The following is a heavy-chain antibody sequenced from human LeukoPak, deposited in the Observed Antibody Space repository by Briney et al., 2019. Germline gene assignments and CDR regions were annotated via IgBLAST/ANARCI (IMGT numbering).Heavy chain of an antibody. J-gene: IGHJ3*02. CDR3: AKDGSSGWSPNYAFDI. D-gene: IGHD6-19*01. CDR1: GFTFSTYA. CDR2: ISGSGGGT. Sequence: PGGSLRLSCAASGFTFSTYAMSWVRQAAGKGLEWVSLISGSGGGTYYADSVKGRFTISRDNSKNTLYLQLNSLRVEDTAVYYCAKDGSSGWSPNYAFDIWGQGTMVTVSS. V-gene: IGHV3-23*01.